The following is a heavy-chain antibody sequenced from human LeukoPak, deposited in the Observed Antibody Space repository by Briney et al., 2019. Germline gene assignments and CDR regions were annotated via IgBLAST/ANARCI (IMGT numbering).Heavy chain of an antibody. CDR2: IYSGGST. Sequence: GGSLRLSCAASGFTVSSNYMSWVRQAPGKGLEWVSVIYSGGSTYYADSVKGRFTLSRDNSKNTLYLQMNSLRAEDTAVYYCARGWLRTYGGNPDAFDIWGQGTVVTVSS. CDR3: ARGWLRTYGGNPDAFDI. J-gene: IGHJ3*02. V-gene: IGHV3-53*01. D-gene: IGHD4-23*01. CDR1: GFTVSSNY.